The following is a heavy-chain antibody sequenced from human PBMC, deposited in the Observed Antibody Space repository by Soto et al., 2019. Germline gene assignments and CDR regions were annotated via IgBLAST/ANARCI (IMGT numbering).Heavy chain of an antibody. CDR2: INSDGST. D-gene: IGHD5-18*01. CDR1: GFLVNSAY. V-gene: IGHV3-66*03. J-gene: IGHJ4*02. CDR3: ARSGYSFAWGY. Sequence: EVQLVESGGGLIPPGGSLRLSCAASGFLVNSAYMTWVRQAPGKGLEWLSMINSDGSTLYAESVKGRFTISRDNSKNRRDLQMNSLRAEDTDISYCARSGYSFAWGYWGQGTLCIVTS.